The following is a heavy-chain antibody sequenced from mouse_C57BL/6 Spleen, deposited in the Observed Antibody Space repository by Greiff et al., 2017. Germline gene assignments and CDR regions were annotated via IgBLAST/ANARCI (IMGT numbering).Heavy chain of an antibody. Sequence: VQLQQSGPELVKPGASVKISCKASGYSFTDYNMNWVKQSNGKSLEWIGVIDPNYGTTSYNQKFKGKATLTVDKSSSTAYMQLNSLTSEDSAVYYCAREDSSGYVGYFDYWGQGTTLTVSS. D-gene: IGHD3-2*02. V-gene: IGHV1-39*01. CDR3: AREDSSGYVGYFDY. CDR1: GYSFTDYN. J-gene: IGHJ2*01. CDR2: IDPNYGTT.